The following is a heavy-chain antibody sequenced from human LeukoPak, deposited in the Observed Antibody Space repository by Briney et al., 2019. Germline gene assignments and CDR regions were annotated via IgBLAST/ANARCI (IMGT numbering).Heavy chain of an antibody. CDR3: AREDVMTTVTTSFDY. CDR2: SIPILGIA. D-gene: IGHD4-17*01. V-gene: IGHV1-69*04. CDR1: GGTFSSYA. J-gene: IGHJ4*02. Sequence: ASVKVSCKASGGTFSSYAISWVRQAPGQGLEWMGRSIPILGIANYAQKFQGRVTITADKSTSTAYMELSSLRSEDTAVYYCAREDVMTTVTTSFDYWGQGTLVTVSS.